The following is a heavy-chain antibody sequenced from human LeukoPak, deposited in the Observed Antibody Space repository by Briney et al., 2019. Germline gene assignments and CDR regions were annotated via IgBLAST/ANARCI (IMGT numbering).Heavy chain of an antibody. Sequence: LPGGSLRLSCAASGFTFSTHWMSWVRQAPGKGLEWVANIKQDGSEKYYVDSVKGRFTISRDNAKNSLYLQMNSLRVEDTAVYYCARYDYVWGSPIWGHGTMVTVSS. V-gene: IGHV3-7*01. CDR3: ARYDYVWGSPI. D-gene: IGHD3-16*01. CDR2: IKQDGSEK. CDR1: GFTFSTHW. J-gene: IGHJ3*02.